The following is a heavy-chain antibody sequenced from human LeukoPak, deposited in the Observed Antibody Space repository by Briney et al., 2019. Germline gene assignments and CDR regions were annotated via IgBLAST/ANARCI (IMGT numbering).Heavy chain of an antibody. CDR3: TRAQWWAFDI. D-gene: IGHD2-15*01. CDR1: GDTVSSSSVA. V-gene: IGHV6-1*01. J-gene: IGHJ3*02. CDR2: TYYRSNASN. Sequence: SQTLSLTCAVSGDTVSSSSVAWDWIRRCPARGLEWLGRTYYRSNASNDYAVSVKSRITINPDTSKNQFSLQFTSATPEDTAVYYCTRAQWWAFDIWGQGTMVTVSS.